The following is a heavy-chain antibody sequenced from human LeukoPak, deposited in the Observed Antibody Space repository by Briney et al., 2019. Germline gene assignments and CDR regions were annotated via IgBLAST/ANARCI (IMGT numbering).Heavy chain of an antibody. J-gene: IGHJ4*02. V-gene: IGHV3-30*18. CDR1: GFTFSSYG. CDR3: AKGGYDYVEVAYFDF. D-gene: IGHD5-12*01. CDR2: ISYDGSNK. Sequence: PGRSLRLSCAASGFTFSSYGMHWVRQAPGKGLEWVAVISYDGSNKYYADSVKGRFTISRDNSKNTLYLQMSSLSVEDTAVYYCAKGGYDYVEVAYFDFWGQGALVTVSS.